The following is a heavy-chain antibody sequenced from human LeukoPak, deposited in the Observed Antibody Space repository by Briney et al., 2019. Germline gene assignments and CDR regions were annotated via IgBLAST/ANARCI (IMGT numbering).Heavy chain of an antibody. J-gene: IGHJ1*01. Sequence: ASVKVSCKASGYTFTGYYMHWVRQAPGQGLEWMGRINPNSGGTNYAQKFQGGVTMTRDTSISTAYMELSRLRSDDTAVYYCARYRWSYYDSSGYYSEYFQHWGQGTLVTVSS. CDR3: ARYRWSYYDSSGYYSEYFQH. CDR2: INPNSGGT. D-gene: IGHD3-22*01. V-gene: IGHV1-2*06. CDR1: GYTFTGYY.